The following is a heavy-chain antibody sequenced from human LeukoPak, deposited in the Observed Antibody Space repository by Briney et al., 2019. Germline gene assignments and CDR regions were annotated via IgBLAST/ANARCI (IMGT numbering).Heavy chain of an antibody. Sequence: PSHTLSLTCNVSGGSISSTSYYWGWIRQTPGKGVEWIGSIYNTGATSYSPSLQSRVTISIHTSKNQFSLKLSSVTAADTAVYYCARQECNGGSCYSRAIWFDPWGQGTLVTVSS. V-gene: IGHV4-39*01. J-gene: IGHJ5*02. CDR1: GGSISSTSYY. D-gene: IGHD2-15*01. CDR2: IYNTGAT. CDR3: ARQECNGGSCYSRAIWFDP.